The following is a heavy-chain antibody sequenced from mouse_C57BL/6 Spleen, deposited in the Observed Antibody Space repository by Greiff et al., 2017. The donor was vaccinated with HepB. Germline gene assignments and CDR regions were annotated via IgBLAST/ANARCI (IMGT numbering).Heavy chain of an antibody. V-gene: IGHV7-3*01. Sequence: EVQVVESGGGLVQPGGSLILSCAASGFTFTDYYMSWVRQPPGKPLEWLGFIRNKANGYTTEYSASVKGRFTISRDNSQSILYLQMNALRAEDSATYYCARYRAEDYAMDYWGQGTSVTVSS. CDR3: ARYRAEDYAMDY. CDR2: IRNKANGYTT. CDR1: GFTFTDYY. J-gene: IGHJ4*01.